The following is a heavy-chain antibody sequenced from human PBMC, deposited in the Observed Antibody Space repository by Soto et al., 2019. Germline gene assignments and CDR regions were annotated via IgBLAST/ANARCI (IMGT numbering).Heavy chain of an antibody. D-gene: IGHD6-13*01. CDR3: ARDGQQLAPYAFDI. J-gene: IGHJ3*02. V-gene: IGHV3-33*01. CDR1: GFTFSHHA. Sequence: QVQLVESGGGVVQPGSSLRLSCATSGFTFSHHAMHWVRQAPGKGLQWVAQIWYDGSVKNYADSMKGRFTISRDSPKNTLFLQMNSLTVEDTAVYYCARDGQQLAPYAFDIWGQGTLVIVSS. CDR2: IWYDGSVK.